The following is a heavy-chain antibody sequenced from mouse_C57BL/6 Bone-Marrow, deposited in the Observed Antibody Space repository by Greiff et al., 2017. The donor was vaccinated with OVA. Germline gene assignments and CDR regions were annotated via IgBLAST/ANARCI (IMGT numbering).Heavy chain of an antibody. CDR2: IYPRSGNT. D-gene: IGHD2-3*01. CDR1: GYTFTSYG. Sequence: QVQLKESGAELARPGASVKLSCKASGYTFTSYGISWVKQRTGQGLEWIGEIYPRSGNTYYNEKFKGKATLTADESSSTAYMELRSLTSEDSAVYFCARWGDGYHGGYWGQGTTLTVSS. CDR3: ARWGDGYHGGY. V-gene: IGHV1-81*01. J-gene: IGHJ2*01.